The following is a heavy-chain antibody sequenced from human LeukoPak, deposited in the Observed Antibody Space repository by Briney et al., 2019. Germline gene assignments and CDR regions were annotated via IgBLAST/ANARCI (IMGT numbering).Heavy chain of an antibody. J-gene: IGHJ4*02. CDR1: GYSISSGYY. D-gene: IGHD1-7*01. CDR3: ARDDPAIGGNLELGWYYFDY. Sequence: PSETLSLTCTVSGYSISSGYYWGWIRQPPGRGLEWIGSIYHSGSTYYNPSLKSRVTISVDTSRNQFSLKLSSVTAADTAVFYCARDDPAIGGNLELGWYYFDYWGQGTLVTVSS. CDR2: IYHSGST. V-gene: IGHV4-38-2*02.